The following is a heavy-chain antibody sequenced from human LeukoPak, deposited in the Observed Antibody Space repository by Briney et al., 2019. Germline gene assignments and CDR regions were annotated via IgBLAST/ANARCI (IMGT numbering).Heavy chain of an antibody. CDR2: INPNSGGT. CDR3: ARTNGYSPTSSDY. V-gene: IGHV1-2*02. Sequence: VASVKVSCKASGYTFTAYYMHWVRQAPGQGLEWVGWINPNSGGTNDAQKFRGRVTMTRDTSISTAYMELSRLRSDDTAVYYCARTNGYSPTSSDYWGQGTLVTVSS. D-gene: IGHD5-24*01. J-gene: IGHJ4*02. CDR1: GYTFTAYY.